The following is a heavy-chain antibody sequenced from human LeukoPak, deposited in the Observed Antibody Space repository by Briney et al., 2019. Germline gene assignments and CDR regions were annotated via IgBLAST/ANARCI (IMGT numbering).Heavy chain of an antibody. CDR3: ARGPVAARPSY. J-gene: IGHJ4*02. V-gene: IGHV4-34*01. CDR2: INHSGST. Sequence: PSETLSLTCAVYGGSFSGYYWSWIRQPPGKGLEWIGEINHSGSTNYSPSLKSRVTISVDTSKNQFSLKLSSVTAADTAVYYCARGPVAARPSYWGQGTLVTVSS. D-gene: IGHD6-6*01. CDR1: GGSFSGYY.